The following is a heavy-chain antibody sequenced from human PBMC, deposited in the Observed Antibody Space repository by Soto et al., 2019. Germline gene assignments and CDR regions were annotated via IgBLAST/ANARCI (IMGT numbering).Heavy chain of an antibody. Sequence: QVQLVQSGAEVKKPGSSVKVSCKASGGTFSSYAISWVRQAPGQGLEWMGGIIPIFGTANCAQKFQGRVTITADESTSTAYMELSSLRSEDTAVYYCARSAKTYYDFWSGYPPDYWGQGTLVTVSS. D-gene: IGHD3-3*01. CDR1: GGTFSSYA. V-gene: IGHV1-69*01. CDR2: IIPIFGTA. J-gene: IGHJ4*02. CDR3: ARSAKTYYDFWSGYPPDY.